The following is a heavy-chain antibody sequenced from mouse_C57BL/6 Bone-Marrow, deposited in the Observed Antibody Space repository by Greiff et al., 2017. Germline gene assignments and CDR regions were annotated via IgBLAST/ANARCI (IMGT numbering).Heavy chain of an antibody. CDR2: IWTGGGT. CDR3: ARRGITTVVEGYYAMDY. CDR1: GFSLTSYA. Sequence: VKLVESGPGLVAPSQSLSITCTVSGFSLTSYAISWVRQPPGKGLEWLGVIWTGGGTNYNSALKSRLSISKDNSKSQVFLKMNSLQTDDTARYYCARRGITTVVEGYYAMDYWGQGTSVTVSS. D-gene: IGHD1-1*01. J-gene: IGHJ4*01. V-gene: IGHV2-9-1*01.